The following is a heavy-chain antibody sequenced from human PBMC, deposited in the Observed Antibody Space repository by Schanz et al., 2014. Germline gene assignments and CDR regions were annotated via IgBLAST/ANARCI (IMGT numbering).Heavy chain of an antibody. CDR1: GITFSGYS. Sequence: EVQLVESGGGLVQPGGSLRLSCAASGITFSGYSMNWVRQAPGKGLEWVSYISGSSSTKYYADSVKGRFVISRDNARSSLYLQMSSLRDGDTAVYYCASVIMVAGNHRDGRDVWGQGTTVIVSS. J-gene: IGHJ6*02. CDR2: ISGSSSTK. V-gene: IGHV3-48*02. D-gene: IGHD6-19*01. CDR3: ASVIMVAGNHRDGRDV.